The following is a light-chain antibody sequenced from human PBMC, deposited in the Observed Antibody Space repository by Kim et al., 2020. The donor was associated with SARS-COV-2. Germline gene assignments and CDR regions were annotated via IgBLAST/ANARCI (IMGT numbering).Light chain of an antibody. J-gene: IGKJ5*01. CDR2: DAS. Sequence: QGERATPSCRAGQGGRSNSLAWYQQKPGQAPRLLIFDASGRATGIPDRFSGSGSATDFTLTITRLEPDDFAVYYCQQYGNSPITFGQGTRLEIK. CDR3: QQYGNSPIT. V-gene: IGKV3-20*01. CDR1: QGGRSNS.